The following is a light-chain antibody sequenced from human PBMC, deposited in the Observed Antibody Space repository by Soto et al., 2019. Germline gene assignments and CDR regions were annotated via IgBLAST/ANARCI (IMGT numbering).Light chain of an antibody. CDR2: DAS. J-gene: IGKJ5*01. Sequence: DIQLTQSPSTLSAAVVDSVTITFRASQNIRNLLAWYQQKPGKAPKPLIFDASTLKTGVPSRFGGSGSGAEFNFTITGLQPDDFATYFCQQYYTYSTFGQGTRLEIK. CDR3: QQYYTYST. CDR1: QNIRNL. V-gene: IGKV1-5*01.